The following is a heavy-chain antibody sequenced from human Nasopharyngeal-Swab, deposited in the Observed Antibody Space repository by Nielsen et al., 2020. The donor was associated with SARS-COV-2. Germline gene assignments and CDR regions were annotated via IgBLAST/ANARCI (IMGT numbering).Heavy chain of an antibody. J-gene: IGHJ6*03. CDR3: ARTTGGDFWSGYYEPYYYYYMDV. D-gene: IGHD3-3*01. V-gene: IGHV4-59*01. Sequence: SETLSLTCTVSGGSISGYYWSWIRQPPGKGLEWIGYIYYSGSTNYNPSLKSRVTISVDTSKNQFSLKLSSVTAADTAVYYCARTTGGDFWSGYYEPYYYYYMDVWGKGTTVTVSS. CDR2: IYYSGST. CDR1: GGSISGYY.